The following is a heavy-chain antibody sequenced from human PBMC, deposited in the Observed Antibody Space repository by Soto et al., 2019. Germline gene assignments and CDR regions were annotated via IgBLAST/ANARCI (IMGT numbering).Heavy chain of an antibody. J-gene: IGHJ4*02. CDR1: GGTFSSYT. D-gene: IGHD2-15*01. V-gene: IGHV1-69*08. CDR2: IIPILGIA. CDR3: ARESDIVVVVAASGVFDY. Sequence: QVQLVQSGAEVKKPGSSVTVSCKASGGTFSSYTVSWVRQAPGQGLEWMGRIIPILGIANYAQKFQGRVTITADKSTSTAYMELSSLRSEDTAVYYCARESDIVVVVAASGVFDYWGQGTLVTVSS.